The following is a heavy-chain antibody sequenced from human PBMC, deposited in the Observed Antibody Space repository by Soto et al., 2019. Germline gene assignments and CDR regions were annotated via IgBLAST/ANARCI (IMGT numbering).Heavy chain of an antibody. V-gene: IGHV1-8*01. CDR2: MSPANGHT. D-gene: IGHD6-19*01. J-gene: IGHJ5*02. Sequence: ASVKLSCKASGFIFSNYDITWVRQASGQGLEWMGWMSPANGHTGYAQKFQGRVTMTRDTSISTAYMELSSLRSDDTAVYYWARCYPYSSGPLGQGTLVAVSS. CDR1: GFIFSNYD. CDR3: ARCYPYSSGP.